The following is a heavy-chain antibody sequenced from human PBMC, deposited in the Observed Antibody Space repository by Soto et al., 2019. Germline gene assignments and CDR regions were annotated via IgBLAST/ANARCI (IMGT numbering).Heavy chain of an antibody. CDR2: IIPIFGTA. D-gene: IGHD1-20*01. J-gene: IGHJ4*02. CDR1: GGTFSSYA. CDR3: ARVSGNWNDPDY. V-gene: IGHV1-69*13. Sequence: SVKVSCKASGGTFSSYAISWVRQAPGQGLEWMGGIIPIFGTANYAQKFQGRVTITADESTSTAYMELSSLRSEDTAVYYCARVSGNWNDPDYWGQGTLVTVSS.